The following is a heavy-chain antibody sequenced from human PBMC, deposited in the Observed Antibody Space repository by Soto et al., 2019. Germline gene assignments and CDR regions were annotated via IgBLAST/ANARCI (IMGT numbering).Heavy chain of an antibody. V-gene: IGHV1-69*01. D-gene: IGHD3-10*01. J-gene: IGHJ6*02. CDR3: AAELGFGKLSVV. CDR2: IIPLFGTT. Sequence: QVQVVQSWVEVRRPGSSVKVSCKASGDTFKNCVISWVRQAPGQGLEWMGGIIPLFGTTDFAQRFQGRLTITTDESTTTAYMELSRLRSEDTATYYCAAELGFGKLSVVWGQGTTVIVSS. CDR1: GDTFKNCV.